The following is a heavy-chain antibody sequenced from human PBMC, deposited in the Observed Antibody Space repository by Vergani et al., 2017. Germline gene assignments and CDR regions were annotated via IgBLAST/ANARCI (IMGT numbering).Heavy chain of an antibody. J-gene: IGHJ4*02. CDR2: ISGSGGST. CDR1: GFTFSSYA. V-gene: IGHV3-23*01. Sequence: EVQLLESGGGLVQPGGSLRLSCAASGFTFSSYAMSWVRQAPGKGLEWVSAISGSGGSTYYADSVKGRFTISRDNSKNTLYLQMNSLRAEDTAVYYCAKDIVATIFGENYFDYWGQGTLVTVSS. D-gene: IGHD5-12*01. CDR3: AKDIVATIFGENYFDY.